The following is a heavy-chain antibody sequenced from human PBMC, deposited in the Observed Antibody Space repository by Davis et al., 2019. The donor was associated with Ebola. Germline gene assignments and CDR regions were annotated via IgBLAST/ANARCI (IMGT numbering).Heavy chain of an antibody. V-gene: IGHV4-39*01. CDR1: GVSIGSSGYY. CDR2: LLFRGST. Sequence: SETLSLTCNVSGVSIGSSGYYWGCVRQPPGKGLEWIATLLFRGSTYYSPSLTGRVTLSGDSSKNEFSLTLDSVTAADTGVYYCARLVTACSGGICYSDFDDWGQGTLVTVSS. D-gene: IGHD2-15*01. CDR3: ARLVTACSGGICYSDFDD. J-gene: IGHJ4*02.